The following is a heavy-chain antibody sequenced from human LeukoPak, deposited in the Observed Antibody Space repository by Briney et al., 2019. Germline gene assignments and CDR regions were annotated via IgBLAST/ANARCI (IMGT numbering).Heavy chain of an antibody. D-gene: IGHD5-18*01. Sequence: SETLSLTCTVSGSSISSGYYWGWIRQPPGKGLEWIGSIHHSGSTYYSPSLKSRVTISVDTSKNQFSLKLSSVTAADTAVYYCARGGGYSYGYVEYWGQGTLVTVSS. V-gene: IGHV4-38-2*02. CDR2: IHHSGST. J-gene: IGHJ4*02. CDR1: GSSISSGYY. CDR3: ARGGGYSYGYVEY.